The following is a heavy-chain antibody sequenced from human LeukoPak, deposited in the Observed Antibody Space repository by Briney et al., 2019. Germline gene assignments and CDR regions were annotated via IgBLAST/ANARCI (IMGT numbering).Heavy chain of an antibody. Sequence: GGSLRLSCAASGFTFSSYGMHWVRQAPGKGLEWVAVISYDGSNKYYADSVKGRFTISRDNSKNTLYLQMNSLRAEDTAVYYCAKAGPPDSWYPGDFQHWGQGTLVTVSS. CDR1: GFTFSSYG. CDR2: ISYDGSNK. J-gene: IGHJ1*01. V-gene: IGHV3-30*18. D-gene: IGHD6-13*01. CDR3: AKAGPPDSWYPGDFQH.